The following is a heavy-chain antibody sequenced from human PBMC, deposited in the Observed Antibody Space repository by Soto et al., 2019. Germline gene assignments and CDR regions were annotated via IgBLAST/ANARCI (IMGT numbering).Heavy chain of an antibody. CDR3: ARDRSQRITIFGVDPDDAFDI. CDR1: GFTFSDYY. Sequence: PGGSLGPSCAASGFTFSDYYMSWVRQAPGEGVEWVSYISSSSSYTNYADSVKGRFTISRDNAKNSLYLQMNSLRAEDTAVYYCARDRSQRITIFGVDPDDAFDIWGQGTMVTVSS. CDR2: ISSSSSYT. J-gene: IGHJ3*02. D-gene: IGHD3-3*01. V-gene: IGHV3-11*06.